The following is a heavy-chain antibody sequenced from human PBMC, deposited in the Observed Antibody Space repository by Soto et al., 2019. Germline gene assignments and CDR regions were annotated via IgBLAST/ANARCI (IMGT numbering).Heavy chain of an antibody. CDR2: IYYSGST. Sequence: TLSLTCTVSGGSISSGGYYWSWIRQHPGKGLEWIGYIYYSGSTYYNPSLKSRVTISVDTSKNQFSLKLSSVTAADTAVYYCARDGSVYSSSQGYWFDPWGQGTLVTVS. D-gene: IGHD6-6*01. CDR3: ARDGSVYSSSQGYWFDP. V-gene: IGHV4-31*03. J-gene: IGHJ5*02. CDR1: GGSISSGGYY.